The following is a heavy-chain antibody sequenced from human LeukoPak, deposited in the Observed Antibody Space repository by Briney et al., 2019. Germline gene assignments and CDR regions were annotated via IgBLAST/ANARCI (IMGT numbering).Heavy chain of an antibody. D-gene: IGHD3-10*01. Sequence: PSETLSLTCTVSGGSISRFHWSWIRQPPGKGLEWIGYISYSGSTNYNPSLKSRVTISVDTSKNQFSLKLSSVTAADTAVYYCARHLDYYGSGSYEYWGQGTLVTVSS. CDR2: ISYSGST. CDR3: ARHLDYYGSGSYEY. J-gene: IGHJ4*02. V-gene: IGHV4-59*08. CDR1: GGSISRFH.